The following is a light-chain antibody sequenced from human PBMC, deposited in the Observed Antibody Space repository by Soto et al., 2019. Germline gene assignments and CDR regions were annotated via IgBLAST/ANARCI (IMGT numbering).Light chain of an antibody. CDR1: QTIGSH. CDR2: SAS. CDR3: QQSYSSWT. V-gene: IGKV1-39*01. Sequence: DIQLTQSPSFLSASVGDRVTITCRASQTIGSHLNWYQQKQGKAPKALIYSASSLHSGVPSRFSGSGSGTDCTLTISSLQPDDFATYYCQQSYSSWTFGQGTKVEVK. J-gene: IGKJ1*01.